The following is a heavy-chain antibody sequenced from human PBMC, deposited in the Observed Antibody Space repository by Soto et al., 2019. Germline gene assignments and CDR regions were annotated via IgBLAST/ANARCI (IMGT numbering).Heavy chain of an antibody. Sequence: EVQLLESGGGLVQPGGSLRLSCAASGFTFSTYSMAWVRQAPGKGPEWVSGLSGGGINTFYADSVKGRFTISVDNSKNTVDLQMNSLRVEDTAVYYCAKWSGYGAEWGQGTLVTVSS. CDR2: LSGGGINT. J-gene: IGHJ4*02. D-gene: IGHD4-17*01. CDR3: AKWSGYGAE. CDR1: GFTFSTYS. V-gene: IGHV3-23*01.